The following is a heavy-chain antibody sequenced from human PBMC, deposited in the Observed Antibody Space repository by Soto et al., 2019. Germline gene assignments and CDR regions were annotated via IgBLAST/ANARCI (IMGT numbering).Heavy chain of an antibody. CDR2: ISSSSSYI. D-gene: IGHD3-22*01. J-gene: IGHJ5*02. CDR1: VFTFSSYS. CDR3: ARALESYYYDSSGYGP. V-gene: IGHV3-21*01. Sequence: PVGSLRLSCASSVFTFSSYSMNCVRHAPGKWLEWVSSISSSSSYIYYADSVKGRFTISRDNAKNSLYLQMNSLRAEDTAVYYCARALESYYYDSSGYGPWGQGTLCTVSS.